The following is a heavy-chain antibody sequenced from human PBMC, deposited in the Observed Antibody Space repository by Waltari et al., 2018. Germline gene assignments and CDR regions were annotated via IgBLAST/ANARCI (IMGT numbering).Heavy chain of an antibody. V-gene: IGHV4-38-2*01. CDR1: GYSISSGYY. Sequence: QVQLQESGPGLVKPSETLSLTCAVPGYSISSGYYWGWIRQPPGKGLEWIGSIYHSGSTYYNPSLKSRVTISVDTSKNQFSLKLSSVTAADTAVYYCGGKGGYDGFDYWGQGTLVTVSS. D-gene: IGHD5-12*01. CDR2: IYHSGST. CDR3: GGKGGYDGFDY. J-gene: IGHJ4*02.